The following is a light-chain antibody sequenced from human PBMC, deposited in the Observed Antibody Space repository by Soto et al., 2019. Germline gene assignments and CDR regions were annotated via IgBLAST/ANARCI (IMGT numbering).Light chain of an antibody. V-gene: IGKV3-15*01. J-gene: IGKJ5*01. CDR3: QQYSNWPIT. Sequence: ERVVTQSPATLSVSPGRRATPSCRAIQSVRSNLAWYQQKPGQAPRLLIYGASTRATGIPPRFSGSGSGTEFTLTISSLPSEDFELYYCQQYSNWPITFGQGTRLEIK. CDR2: GAS. CDR1: QSVRSN.